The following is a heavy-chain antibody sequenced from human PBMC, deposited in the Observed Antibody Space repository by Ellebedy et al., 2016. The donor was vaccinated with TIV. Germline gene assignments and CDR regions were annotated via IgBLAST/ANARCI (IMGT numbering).Heavy chain of an antibody. V-gene: IGHV1-69*13. J-gene: IGHJ5*02. D-gene: IGHD1-7*01. CDR1: GGTFSSYA. CDR2: IIPIFGTA. CDR3: ARRGRLELRYNWFDP. Sequence: SVKVSCXASGGTFSSYAISWVRQAPGQGLEWMGGIIPIFGTANYAQKFQGRVTITADESTSTAYMELSSLRSEDTAVYYCARRGRLELRYNWFDPWGQGTLVTVSS.